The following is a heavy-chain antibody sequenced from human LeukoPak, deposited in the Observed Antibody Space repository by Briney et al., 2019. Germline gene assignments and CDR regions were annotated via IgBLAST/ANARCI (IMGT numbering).Heavy chain of an antibody. D-gene: IGHD2-8*02. CDR1: GYSFTSYW. Sequence: GESLKISCKGSGYSFTSYWIGWVRQMSGKGLEWMGIIYPGDSDTRYSPSFQGQVTISADKSISTAYLQWSSLKASDTAMYYCARQVVGTDYYYYYMDVWGKGTTVTVSS. J-gene: IGHJ6*03. V-gene: IGHV5-51*01. CDR2: IYPGDSDT. CDR3: ARQVVGTDYYYYYMDV.